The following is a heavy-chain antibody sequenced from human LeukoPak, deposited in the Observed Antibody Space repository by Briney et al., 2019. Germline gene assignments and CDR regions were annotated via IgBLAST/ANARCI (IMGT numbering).Heavy chain of an antibody. CDR3: ASVNCGGDCYSGIYWYFDL. CDR2: IIPIFGIA. V-gene: IGHV1-69*04. CDR1: GGTFSSYA. J-gene: IGHJ2*01. D-gene: IGHD2-21*02. Sequence: SVKVSCKASGGTFSSYAISWVRQAPGQGLEWMGRIIPIFGIANYAQKFQGRVTITADKSTSTAYMELSSLRSEDTAVYYCASVNCGGDCYSGIYWYFDLWGRGTPVTVSS.